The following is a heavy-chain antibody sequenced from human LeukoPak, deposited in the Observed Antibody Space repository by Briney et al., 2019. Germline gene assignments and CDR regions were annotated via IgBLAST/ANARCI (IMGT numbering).Heavy chain of an antibody. CDR3: AKGPPPGKSYFIDV. CDR2: IGTASDT. J-gene: IGHJ6*03. CDR1: GLTFSTSD. Sequence: GGSLRLSCAASGLTFSTSDMHWVRQPTGEGLEWVSSIGTASDTYNPGSREGRFTLPRDTTKNSLYLKMKSLTAGDTAFYSCAKGPPPGKSYFIDVWGKGTTVTVS. V-gene: IGHV3-13*01. D-gene: IGHD1-1*01.